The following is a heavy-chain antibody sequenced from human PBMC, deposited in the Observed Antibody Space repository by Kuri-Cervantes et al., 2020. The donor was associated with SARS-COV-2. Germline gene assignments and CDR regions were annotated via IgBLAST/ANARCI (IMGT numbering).Heavy chain of an antibody. CDR1: GFAVRNTY. CDR2: IYSGGNT. CDR3: ARDLGGVSGPFHY. J-gene: IGHJ4*02. V-gene: IGHV3-53*01. Sequence: GGSLRLSCAASGFAVRNTYMAWVRQAPGKGLECVSVIYSGGNTYYADSVKGRFTISRDSSKNTLYLQMNSLRAEDTAVYYCARDLGGVSGPFHYWGQGTLVTVSS. D-gene: IGHD3-16*01.